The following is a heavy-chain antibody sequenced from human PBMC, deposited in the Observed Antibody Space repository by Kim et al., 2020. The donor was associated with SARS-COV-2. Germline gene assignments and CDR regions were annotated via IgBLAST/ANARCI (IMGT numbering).Heavy chain of an antibody. J-gene: IGHJ5*02. D-gene: IGHD3-16*01. Sequence: SETLSLTCGVNGGSLSGYYWSWIRQPPGKGLEWIGEISHSGYTNYNPSLKSRLTISLDTSKNQFSLRLTSVSAADTAVYFCARGRGAADHWGQGILVTVSS. CDR2: ISHSGYT. V-gene: IGHV4-34*01. CDR1: GGSLSGYY. CDR3: ARGRGAADH.